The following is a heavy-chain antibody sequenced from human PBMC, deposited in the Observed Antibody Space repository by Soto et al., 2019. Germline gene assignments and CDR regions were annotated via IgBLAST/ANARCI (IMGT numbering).Heavy chain of an antibody. V-gene: IGHV3-30-3*01. Sequence: GGSLRLSCAASGFTFSSYAMHWVRQAPGKGLEWVAVISYDGSNKYYADSVKGRFTISRDNSKNTLYLQMNSLRAEDTAVYYCARETRELTYGNYYYGMDVWGQGTTVTV. CDR1: GFTFSSYA. D-gene: IGHD1-26*01. CDR3: ARETRELTYGNYYYGMDV. CDR2: ISYDGSNK. J-gene: IGHJ6*02.